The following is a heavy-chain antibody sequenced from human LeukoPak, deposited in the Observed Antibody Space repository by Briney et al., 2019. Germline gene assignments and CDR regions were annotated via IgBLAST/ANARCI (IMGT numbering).Heavy chain of an antibody. CDR2: ISGTSSYI. J-gene: IGHJ3*02. CDR3: ARDSTTDAIDI. Sequence: GGSLRLSSAASGFTFRKAWMSWVRQAPGKGLEWVSSISGTSSYIYYADSVKGRFTISRDNAKNSLYLQMNSLRAEDTAAYYFARDSTTDAIDIWGHGTMVTVSS. D-gene: IGHD4-11*01. CDR1: GFTFRKAW. V-gene: IGHV3-21*01.